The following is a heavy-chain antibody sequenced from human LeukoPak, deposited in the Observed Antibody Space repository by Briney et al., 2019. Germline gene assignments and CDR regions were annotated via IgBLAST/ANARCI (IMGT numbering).Heavy chain of an antibody. CDR3: ARGRAVSGSGYDYDF. V-gene: IGHV1-8*01. J-gene: IGHJ4*02. D-gene: IGHD5-12*01. Sequence: GASVKVSCTASGYTFTSYDINWMRQATGQGLEWMGWMNPNSGNTGYAQKFQGRVNMTRNTSISTAYMELSSLRSEDKAVYYCARGRAVSGSGYDYDFWGQRPVVTVSS. CDR1: GYTFTSYD. CDR2: MNPNSGNT.